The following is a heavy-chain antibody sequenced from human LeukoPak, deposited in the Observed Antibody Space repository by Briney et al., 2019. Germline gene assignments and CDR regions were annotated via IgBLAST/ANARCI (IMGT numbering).Heavy chain of an antibody. CDR1: GFSLDDNA. CDR3: AKDKQRGGFQH. Sequence: GGPVRLSCAASGFSLDDNAMQWVRHAPGKGLEGVSIISGGGATTYYADSVKGRFNNSRDNSKSSLYLQMNSLRSEGSALYYCAKDKQRGGFQHRGEGTLVTVSS. V-gene: IGHV3-43*02. CDR2: ISGGGATT. D-gene: IGHD3-16*01. J-gene: IGHJ1*01.